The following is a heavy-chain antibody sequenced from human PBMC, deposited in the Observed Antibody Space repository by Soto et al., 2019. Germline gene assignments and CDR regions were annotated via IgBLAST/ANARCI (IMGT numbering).Heavy chain of an antibody. D-gene: IGHD3-10*01. CDR2: ISGSTGKT. Sequence: GALRLSCAASEFTVSSNYMNWVRQAPGKGLEWVSVISGSTGKTYYADSVKGRFTISRDNSKNTLSLQMNSLRGEDTAVYFCAKNRGSGSPYYYNMEAWGQGTMVTVSS. J-gene: IGHJ6*02. V-gene: IGHV3-23*01. CDR3: AKNRGSGSPYYYNMEA. CDR1: EFTVSSNY.